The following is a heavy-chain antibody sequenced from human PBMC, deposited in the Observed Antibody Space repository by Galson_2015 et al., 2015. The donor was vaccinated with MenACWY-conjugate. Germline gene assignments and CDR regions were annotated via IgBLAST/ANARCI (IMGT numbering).Heavy chain of an antibody. CDR3: ARGSVAVAGAYYYYGMDV. J-gene: IGHJ6*02. CDR2: INPNSGGT. D-gene: IGHD6-19*01. V-gene: IGHV1-2*04. Sequence: SVKVSCKASGYTFTGYYMHWVRQAPGQGLEWMGWINPNSGGTNYAQKFQGWVTMTRDTSISTAYMELSRLRSDDTAVYYCARGSVAVAGAYYYYGMDVWGQGTTVTVSS. CDR1: GYTFTGYY.